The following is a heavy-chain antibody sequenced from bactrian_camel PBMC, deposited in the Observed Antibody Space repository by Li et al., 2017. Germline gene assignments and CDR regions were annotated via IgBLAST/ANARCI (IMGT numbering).Heavy chain of an antibody. V-gene: IGHV3S40*01. J-gene: IGHJ4*01. CDR1: GFTFSLYD. CDR3: ATDTRYGGSWDY. CDR2: LNSGGGTT. Sequence: VQLVESGGGSVQAGGSLRLSCAASGFTFSLYDMSWVRQAPGKGLEWVSRLNSGGGTTYYADSVKGRFTITRDDAENTVYLQMDSLKSEDTALYNCATDTRYGGSWDYWGQGTQVTVS. D-gene: IGHD7*01.